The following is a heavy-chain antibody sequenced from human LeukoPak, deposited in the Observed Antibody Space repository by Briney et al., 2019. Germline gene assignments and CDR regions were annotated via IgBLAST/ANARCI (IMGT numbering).Heavy chain of an antibody. J-gene: IGHJ5*02. CDR2: ISYDGSNK. V-gene: IGHV3-30*03. CDR3: ARSLVVGATYPYH. CDR1: GFTFSTYG. D-gene: IGHD1-26*01. Sequence: GGSLRLSCAASGFTFSTYGIHWVRQAPGKGLEWVAVISYDGSNKYYADSVKGRFTISRDNSKNTLYLQMNSLRAEDTAVYYCARSLVVGATYPYHWGQGTLVTVSS.